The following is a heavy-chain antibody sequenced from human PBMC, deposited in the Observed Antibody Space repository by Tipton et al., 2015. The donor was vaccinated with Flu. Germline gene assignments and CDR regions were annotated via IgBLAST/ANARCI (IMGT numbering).Heavy chain of an antibody. Sequence: LRLSCTVSGGSISSYYWSWIRQPPGKGLEWIGYIYYSGSTNYNPSLKSRVTISVDTSKNQFSLKLSSVTAADTAVYYCARDYDSSGYYFDYWGQGTLVTVSS. V-gene: IGHV4-59*01. CDR1: GGSISSYY. D-gene: IGHD3-22*01. CDR2: IYYSGST. CDR3: ARDYDSSGYYFDY. J-gene: IGHJ4*02.